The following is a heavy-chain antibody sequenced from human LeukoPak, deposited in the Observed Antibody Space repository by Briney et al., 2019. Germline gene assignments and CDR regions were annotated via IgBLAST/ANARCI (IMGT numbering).Heavy chain of an antibody. CDR3: TTDWYYYDSSGYYPIF. CDR1: GSSLSTVW. D-gene: IGHD3-22*01. V-gene: IGHV3-15*01. CDR2: IKMKTEGGTA. Sequence: GRSLRPSWAPAGSSLSTVWMSCVRPAAGDWLEWVVCIKMKTEGGTADYAAPVPGRFTFSRYQSKNTLYLQTKSLKTEDTAVYYCTTDWYYYDSSGYYPIFWGQGPLVTVSS. J-gene: IGHJ4*02.